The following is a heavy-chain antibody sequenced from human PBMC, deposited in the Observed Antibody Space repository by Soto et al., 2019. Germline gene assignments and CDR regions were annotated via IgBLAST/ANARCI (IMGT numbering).Heavy chain of an antibody. D-gene: IGHD5-18*01. CDR2: IYYSGST. Sequence: PSETLSLTCTVSGGSISSSSYYWGWIRQPPGKGLEWIGSIYYSGSTYYNPSLKSRVTISVDTFKNQFSLKLSSVAAADTAVYYCASYNVDTAMVIFDYWGQGTLVTVS. J-gene: IGHJ4*02. CDR3: ASYNVDTAMVIFDY. V-gene: IGHV4-39*01. CDR1: GGSISSSSYY.